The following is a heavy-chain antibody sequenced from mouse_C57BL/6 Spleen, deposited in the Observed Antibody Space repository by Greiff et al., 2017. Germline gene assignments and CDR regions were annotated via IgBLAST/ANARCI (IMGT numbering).Heavy chain of an antibody. Sequence: QVQLQQSGAELVRPGTSVKVSCKASGYAFTNYLIEWVKQRPGQGLEWIGVINPGSGGTNYNEKFKGKATLTADKSSSTAYMQLSSLTSEDAAVYFCARLDSSAWFAYWGQGTLVTVSA. CDR3: ARLDSSAWFAY. CDR1: GYAFTNYL. CDR2: INPGSGGT. J-gene: IGHJ3*01. V-gene: IGHV1-54*01. D-gene: IGHD3-2*01.